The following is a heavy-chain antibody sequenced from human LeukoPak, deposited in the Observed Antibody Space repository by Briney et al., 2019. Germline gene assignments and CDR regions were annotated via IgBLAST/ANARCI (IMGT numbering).Heavy chain of an antibody. CDR2: ISGNGGST. Sequence: GRSLRLSCAASGFTFSSYWMSCVRQAPGKGLEWVSSISGNGGSTYYAVSVQGRFTISRDNSKNTLYLQMNSLKVEDTAVYYCAKNRWAARIIIDAFDIWGQGTMVTVSS. CDR1: GFTFSSYW. J-gene: IGHJ3*02. CDR3: AKNRWAARIIIDAFDI. D-gene: IGHD6-6*01. V-gene: IGHV3-23*01.